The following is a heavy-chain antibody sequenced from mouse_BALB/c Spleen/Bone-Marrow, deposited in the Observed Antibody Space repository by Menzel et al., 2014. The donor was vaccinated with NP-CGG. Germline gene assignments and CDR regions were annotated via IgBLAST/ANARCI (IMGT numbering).Heavy chain of an antibody. CDR3: ARIYDYDRGAWFAY. CDR1: GYSFTGYF. CDR2: INPYNGDT. V-gene: IGHV1-20*02. D-gene: IGHD2-4*01. Sequence: VQLQQSGPELVKPGASVKISCKASGYSFTGYFMNWVMQSHGKSLEWIGRINPYNGDTFYNQKFKGKATLTVDKSSNPAHMELRSLASEDSAVYYCARIYDYDRGAWFAYWGQGTLVTVSA. J-gene: IGHJ3*01.